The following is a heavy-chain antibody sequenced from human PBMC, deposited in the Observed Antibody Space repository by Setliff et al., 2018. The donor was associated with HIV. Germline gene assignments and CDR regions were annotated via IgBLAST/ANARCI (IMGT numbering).Heavy chain of an antibody. D-gene: IGHD3-3*01. V-gene: IGHV4-61*02. CDR3: ARSQPDTIFGVVVFDS. J-gene: IGHJ4*02. CDR2: IHTSGNT. CDR1: GGSISSGDYY. Sequence: TLSLTCTVSGGSISSGDYYWTWIRQPAGKGLQWIGRIHTSGNTNYNPSLKSRVTISVDTSKNQLSLKLTSMTAADTAVYYCARSQPDTIFGVVVFDSWGQGTLVTVSS.